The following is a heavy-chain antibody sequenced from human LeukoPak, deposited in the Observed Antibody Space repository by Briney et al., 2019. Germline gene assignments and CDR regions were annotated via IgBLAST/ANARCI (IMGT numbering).Heavy chain of an antibody. J-gene: IGHJ6*03. Sequence: ASVKVSCKASGYTFTSYGISWVRQAPGQGLEWMGWISAYNGNTNYAQKLQGRVTMTTDTSTSTAYMELRRLRSDDTAVYYCARDSSLYCTTGVCYADYYYMDVWGKGTTVTVSS. CDR2: ISAYNGNT. CDR3: ARDSSLYCTTGVCYADYYYMDV. CDR1: GYTFTSYG. V-gene: IGHV1-18*01. D-gene: IGHD2-8*01.